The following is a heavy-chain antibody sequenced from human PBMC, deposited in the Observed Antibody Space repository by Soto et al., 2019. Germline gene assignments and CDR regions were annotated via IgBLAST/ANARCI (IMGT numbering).Heavy chain of an antibody. V-gene: IGHV3-23*01. CDR1: GFSFSTYG. D-gene: IGHD3-3*01. CDR3: AKETTNTRYYNFWTGSYYFGMDV. Sequence: EEQLLESGGGLVQPGGSLRLSCAASGFSFSTYGMNWVRQVPGKGLEWVAGIDGSSGSTQSADSVKGRFAISRDNSRNTLYLQMDSLRPEDTAIYFCAKETTNTRYYNFWTGSYYFGMDVWGQGTTVTVSS. J-gene: IGHJ6*02. CDR2: IDGSSGST.